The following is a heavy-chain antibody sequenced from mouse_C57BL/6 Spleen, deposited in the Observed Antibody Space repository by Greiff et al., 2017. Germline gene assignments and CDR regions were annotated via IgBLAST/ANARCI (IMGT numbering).Heavy chain of an antibody. CDR1: GYTFTSYW. Sequence: QVQLQQPGAELVKPGASVKLSCKASGYTFTSYWMHWVKQRPGRGLEWIGRIDPNSGGTKYNEKFKSKATLTVDKPSSTAYMPLSSLTSEDSAVYYCARLRDSSGPGAMDYWGQGTSVTVSS. J-gene: IGHJ4*01. D-gene: IGHD3-2*02. CDR3: ARLRDSSGPGAMDY. CDR2: IDPNSGGT. V-gene: IGHV1-72*01.